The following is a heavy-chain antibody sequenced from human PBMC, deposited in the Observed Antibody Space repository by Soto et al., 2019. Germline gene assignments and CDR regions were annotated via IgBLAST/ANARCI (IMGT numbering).Heavy chain of an antibody. Sequence: EVQLVESGGGLVQPGGSLRLSCAVSGFTFSSYWMSWVRQAPGKGLEWVANIKQDGSEEYYVDSVMGRFTVSRDNAKNSLYLKRNGGRAGDGVVYYWGGGRGVQVFHFDYWGQGALVTVSS. CDR3: GGGRGVQVFHFDY. CDR1: GFTFSSYW. CDR2: IKQDGSEE. V-gene: IGHV3-7*04. J-gene: IGHJ4*02. D-gene: IGHD3-10*01.